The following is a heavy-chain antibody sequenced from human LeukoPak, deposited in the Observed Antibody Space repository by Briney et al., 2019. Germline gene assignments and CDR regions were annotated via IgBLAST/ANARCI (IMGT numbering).Heavy chain of an antibody. Sequence: SETLSLTCTVSGGSISSYYWSWIRQPPGKGLEWIGYIYYSGSTNYNPSLKSRATISVDTSKNQFSLKLSSVTADDTAVYYCARGTQQLANFDYWGQGTLVTVSS. CDR3: ARGTQQLANFDY. D-gene: IGHD6-13*01. J-gene: IGHJ4*02. V-gene: IGHV4-59*01. CDR1: GGSISSYY. CDR2: IYYSGST.